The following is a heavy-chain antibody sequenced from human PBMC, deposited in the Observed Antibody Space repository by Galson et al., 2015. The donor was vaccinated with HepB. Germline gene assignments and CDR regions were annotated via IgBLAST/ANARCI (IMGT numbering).Heavy chain of an antibody. J-gene: IGHJ6*02. Sequence: SLRLSCAGSGFRFNSYGIHWVRQSPGKGLEWISFISYDATNKYYADSVKGRFSISRDNSKNTLSLQMHGLRPEDTAVYFCVKDGLYLTSGIHSNGIDVWGQGATVIVSS. CDR2: ISYDATNK. CDR3: VKDGLYLTSGIHSNGIDV. CDR1: GFRFNSYG. V-gene: IGHV3-30*18. D-gene: IGHD3-10*01.